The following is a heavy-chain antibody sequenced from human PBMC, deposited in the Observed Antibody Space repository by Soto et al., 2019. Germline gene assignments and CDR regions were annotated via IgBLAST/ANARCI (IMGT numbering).Heavy chain of an antibody. CDR1: GGSISSGGYY. J-gene: IGHJ4*02. CDR2: IYYSGST. V-gene: IGHV4-31*03. Sequence: SETLSLTCTVSGGSISSGGYYWSWIRQHPGKGLEWIGYIYYSGSTYYNPSLKSRVTISVDTSKNQFSLKLSSVTAADTAVYYCARSGGVYYGSGSYYRVDYWGQGTLVTVSS. D-gene: IGHD3-10*01. CDR3: ARSGGVYYGSGSYYRVDY.